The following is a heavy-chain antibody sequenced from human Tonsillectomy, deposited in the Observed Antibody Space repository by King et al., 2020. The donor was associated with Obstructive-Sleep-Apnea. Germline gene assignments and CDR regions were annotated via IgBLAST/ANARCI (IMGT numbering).Heavy chain of an antibody. CDR1: GYTFTSYG. V-gene: IGHV1-18*04. Sequence: QLVQSGAEVKKPGASVKVSCKASGYTFTSYGVSWVRQAPGQGLEWMGWIRVYNGNTNYAQKLQGRVTMTTDTSTSTAYMELRSLRSDDTAVYYCARDPSTYYYGSGSYSDFWHYYYGMDVWGQGTTVTVSS. D-gene: IGHD3-10*01. CDR3: ARDPSTYYYGSGSYSDFWHYYYGMDV. CDR2: IRVYNGNT. J-gene: IGHJ6*01.